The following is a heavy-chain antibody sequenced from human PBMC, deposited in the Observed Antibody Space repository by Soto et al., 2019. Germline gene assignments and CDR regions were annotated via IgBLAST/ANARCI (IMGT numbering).Heavy chain of an antibody. CDR2: IYHSGST. Sequence: SENLSLTCAVSGYSISSGYYWGWIRQPPGKGLEWIGSIYHSGSTYYNPSLKSRVAISVDTSKNQFSLKLSSVTAADTAVYYCARGGSSICIVDPTILDQCGQRTLVIVSS. D-gene: IGHD1-26*01. CDR3: ARGGSSICIVDPTILDQ. J-gene: IGHJ4*01. V-gene: IGHV4-38-2*01. CDR1: GYSISSGYY.